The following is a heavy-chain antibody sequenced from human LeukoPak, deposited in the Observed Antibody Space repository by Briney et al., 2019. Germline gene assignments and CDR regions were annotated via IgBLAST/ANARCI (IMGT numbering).Heavy chain of an antibody. Sequence: GGSLRLSCAASGFTFSKYGMHWVRQAPGKGLEWVAVISYDGSNKYYADSVKGRFTISRDNSKNTVYLQMNSLRAEDTAVYYCAKNREYSGYDYRDYRGQGILVTVSS. CDR1: GFTFSKYG. D-gene: IGHD5-12*01. CDR2: ISYDGSNK. J-gene: IGHJ4*02. CDR3: AKNREYSGYDYRDY. V-gene: IGHV3-30*18.